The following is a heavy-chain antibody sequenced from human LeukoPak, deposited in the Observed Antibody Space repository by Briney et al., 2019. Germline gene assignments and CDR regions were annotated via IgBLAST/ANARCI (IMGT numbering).Heavy chain of an antibody. V-gene: IGHV3-7*01. CDR3: ARDNGYSSSWYDY. Sequence: GGSLRLSCAASGFTFSSYWMSWVRQAPGKGLEWVANIKQDGSEKYYVDSVKGRFTISRDNAKNSLCLQMNSLRAEDTAVYYCARDNGYSSSWYDYWGQGTLVTVSS. J-gene: IGHJ4*02. CDR2: IKQDGSEK. D-gene: IGHD6-13*01. CDR1: GFTFSSYW.